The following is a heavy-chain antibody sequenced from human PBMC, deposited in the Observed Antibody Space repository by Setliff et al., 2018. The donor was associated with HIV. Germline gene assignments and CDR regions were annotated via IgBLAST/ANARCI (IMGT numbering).Heavy chain of an antibody. CDR1: QFSFSHAW. J-gene: IGHJ5*02. CDR2: IKSKADGGTT. D-gene: IGHD1-26*01. CDR3: TTDGFNGPATDL. Sequence: GGSLRLSCEASQFSFSHAWMTWVRQAPGKGPDWVGRIKSKADGGTTDYAAPVKGRFTISRDDSKDTLYLQMNSLKTEDTAVYYCTTDGFNGPATDLWGRGTLVTVSS. V-gene: IGHV3-15*01.